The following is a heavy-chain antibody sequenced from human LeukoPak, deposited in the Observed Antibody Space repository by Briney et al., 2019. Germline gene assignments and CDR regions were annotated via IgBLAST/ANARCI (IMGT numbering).Heavy chain of an antibody. CDR2: IKQDGSEK. Sequence: PGGSLRLSCAASGFTFSSYWMSWVRQAPGKGLEWVANIKQDGSEKYYVDSVKGRFTISRDNAKNSLYLQMNSLRAEDTAVYYCARAGYSSGWTRGVVDYWGQGTLVTVSS. CDR1: GFTFSSYW. D-gene: IGHD6-19*01. J-gene: IGHJ4*02. CDR3: ARAGYSSGWTRGVVDY. V-gene: IGHV3-7*01.